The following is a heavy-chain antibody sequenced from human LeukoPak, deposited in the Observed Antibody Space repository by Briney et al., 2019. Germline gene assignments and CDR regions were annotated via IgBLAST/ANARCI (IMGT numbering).Heavy chain of an antibody. Sequence: SETLSLTCTVSGGSISSSSYYWGWIRQPPGKGLEWIGSIYYSGSTYYNPSLKSRVTISVDTSKNQFSLKLSSVTAADTAVYYCARDLWGYCSGGSCYNPSNWFDPWGQGTLVTVSS. CDR1: GGSISSSSYY. V-gene: IGHV4-39*07. J-gene: IGHJ5*02. CDR2: IYYSGST. D-gene: IGHD2-15*01. CDR3: ARDLWGYCSGGSCYNPSNWFDP.